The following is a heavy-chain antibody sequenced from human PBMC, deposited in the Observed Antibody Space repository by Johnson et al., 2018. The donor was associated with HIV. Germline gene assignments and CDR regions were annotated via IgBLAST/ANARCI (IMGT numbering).Heavy chain of an antibody. CDR2: ISWHSGSI. Sequence: VQLVESGGGLVQPGGSLRLSCAASGFTFDDYAMHWVRPAPGKGLEWVSGISWHSGSIGYADSVMVRFTISRDNSTNTLYLQMNSLRDEDTAVYYCASFAAAGDAFDIWGQGTMVTVSS. J-gene: IGHJ3*02. CDR1: GFTFDDYA. V-gene: IGHV3-9*01. CDR3: ASFAAAGDAFDI. D-gene: IGHD6-13*01.